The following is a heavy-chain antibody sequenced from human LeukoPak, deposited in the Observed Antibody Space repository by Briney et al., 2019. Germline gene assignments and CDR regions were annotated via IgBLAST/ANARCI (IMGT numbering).Heavy chain of an antibody. CDR3: ARGGYFDWLSGYDY. V-gene: IGHV4-34*01. CDR2: INHSGST. D-gene: IGHD3-9*01. CDR1: GGSFSGYY. Sequence: PSETLSLTCAVYGGSFSGYYWSWIRQPPGMGLEWIGEINHSGSTNYNPSLKSRVTISVDTSKNQFSLKLSSVTAADTAVYYCARGGYFDWLSGYDYWGQGTLVTVSS. J-gene: IGHJ4*02.